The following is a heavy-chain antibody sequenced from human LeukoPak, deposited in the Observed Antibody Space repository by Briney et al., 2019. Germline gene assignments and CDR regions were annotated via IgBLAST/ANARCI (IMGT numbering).Heavy chain of an antibody. J-gene: IGHJ4*02. CDR3: TTALGGY. CDR2: IKSKTAGGTT. Sequence: PGGSLRLSCAASGFTFRSYWMHWARHIPEKGLVWVGRIKSKTAGGTTDYAAPVKGRFTISRDDSENTLYLQMNSLKTEDTAVYYCTTALGGYWGQGTLVTVSS. V-gene: IGHV3-15*01. CDR1: GFTFRSYW.